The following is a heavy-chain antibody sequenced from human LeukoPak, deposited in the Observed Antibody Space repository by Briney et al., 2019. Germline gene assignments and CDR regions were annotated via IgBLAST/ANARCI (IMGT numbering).Heavy chain of an antibody. D-gene: IGHD2-15*01. CDR2: IKQDGVEQ. Sequence: GGSLRLSCAASGFTFSSYWMSWVRQAPGKGLEWVANIKQDGVEQYYVVSVEGRFTISRDNAKSSLFLQMNSLRAEDTAVYCCARISQRSFDPCGQGTLVTVSS. V-gene: IGHV3-7*05. CDR3: ARISQRSFDP. J-gene: IGHJ5*02. CDR1: GFTFSSYW.